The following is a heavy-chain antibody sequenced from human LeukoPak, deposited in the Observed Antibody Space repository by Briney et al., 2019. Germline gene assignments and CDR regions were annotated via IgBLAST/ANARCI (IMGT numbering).Heavy chain of an antibody. D-gene: IGHD5-24*01. Sequence: GGSLRLSCASSGFTFSSYAMSWVRQAPGKGLEWVSAISGSGGSTYYADSVKGRFTISRDNSKNTLYLQMNSLRAEDTAVYYCAKVVSRDGNQIDYWGQGTLVTVSS. V-gene: IGHV3-23*01. CDR1: GFTFSSYA. CDR3: AKVVSRDGNQIDY. CDR2: ISGSGGST. J-gene: IGHJ4*02.